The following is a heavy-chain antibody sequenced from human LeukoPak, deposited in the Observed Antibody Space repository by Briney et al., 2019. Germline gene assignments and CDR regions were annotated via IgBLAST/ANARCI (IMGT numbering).Heavy chain of an antibody. Sequence: SETLSLTCTVSGGSISSYYWSWIRRPPGKGLEWIGYIYYSGSTNYNPSLKSRVTISVDTSKNQFSLKLSSVTAADTAVYYCARATTLTTVTTPHAFDIWGQGTMVTVSS. D-gene: IGHD4-17*01. CDR3: ARATTLTTVTTPHAFDI. V-gene: IGHV4-59*01. CDR1: GGSISSYY. CDR2: IYYSGST. J-gene: IGHJ3*02.